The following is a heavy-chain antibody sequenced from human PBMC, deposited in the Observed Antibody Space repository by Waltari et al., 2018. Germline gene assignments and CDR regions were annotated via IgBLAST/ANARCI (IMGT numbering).Heavy chain of an antibody. CDR1: GFRFSNYW. V-gene: IGHV3-74*03. J-gene: IGHJ6*02. CDR2: IGTDETTM. Sequence: EEQLLESGGGLVQPGDSLRLSCAGSGFRFSNYWLNWVRQAPGKGLVWVARIGTDETTMTYADSVKGRFTISRDNAKNTVYLQMKRLRAEDTAVYYCARLAPRTYRSPVPGRHYYYGMDVWGQGTTVTVSS. D-gene: IGHD3-10*01. CDR3: ARLAPRTYRSPVPGRHYYYGMDV.